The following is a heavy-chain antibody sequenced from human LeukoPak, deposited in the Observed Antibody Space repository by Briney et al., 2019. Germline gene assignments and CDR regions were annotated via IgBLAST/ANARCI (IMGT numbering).Heavy chain of an antibody. V-gene: IGHV3-73*01. D-gene: IGHD2-15*01. CDR2: IRSKANSYAT. Sequence: GGSLRLSCAASGFTFNTYWMTWVRQASGKGLEWVGRIRSKANSYATAYAASVKGRFTISRDDSKNTAYLQMNSLKSEDTAVYYCTRHYCSGGSCYISGFDYWGQGTLVTVSS. CDR1: GFTFNTYW. J-gene: IGHJ4*02. CDR3: TRHYCSGGSCYISGFDY.